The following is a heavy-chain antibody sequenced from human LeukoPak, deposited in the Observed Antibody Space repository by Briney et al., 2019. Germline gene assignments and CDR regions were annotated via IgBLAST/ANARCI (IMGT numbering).Heavy chain of an antibody. Sequence: PGGSLRLSCAASGFTFSSYDMHWVRQAPGKGLEWVAVISYDGNNKYYADSVKGRFTISRDNSEKTLYLQMNSLRAEDMAVYYCARDAYNEEDWYFDLWGRGILVTVSS. CDR3: ARDAYNEEDWYFDL. V-gene: IGHV3-30-3*01. D-gene: IGHD5-24*01. J-gene: IGHJ2*01. CDR2: ISYDGNNK. CDR1: GFTFSSYD.